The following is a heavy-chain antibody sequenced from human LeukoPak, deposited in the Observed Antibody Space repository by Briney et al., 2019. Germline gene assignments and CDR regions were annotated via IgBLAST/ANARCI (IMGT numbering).Heavy chain of an antibody. CDR1: GYSITVSN. V-gene: IGHV1-2*02. D-gene: IGHD2-21*02. CDR2: INPNSGDT. J-gene: IGHJ4*02. CDR3: ARDRHCSQGNFDY. Sequence: ASGTVCFTSSGYSITVSNIHWVRHAPGQGLGWMGWINPNSGDTNYAQKVQGRVPMTRDRSINTAFMELSRQRSDDAAVYYCARDRHCSQGNFDYWGQGTLVTVSS.